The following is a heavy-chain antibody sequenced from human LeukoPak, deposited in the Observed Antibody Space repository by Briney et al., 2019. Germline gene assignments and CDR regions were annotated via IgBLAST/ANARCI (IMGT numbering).Heavy chain of an antibody. J-gene: IGHJ4*02. CDR3: VKQSTASCYAALDH. Sequence: GGSLRLSCAASGFTFSSYAMSWVRQAPGKGLEWVSAISGSDGNTFYADSVKGRFTISRDNSKNTLYLQMNSLRAADTAVYYCVKQSTASCYAALDHWGQRTLVTVSS. CDR2: ISGSDGNT. V-gene: IGHV3-23*01. CDR1: GFTFSSYA. D-gene: IGHD2-2*01.